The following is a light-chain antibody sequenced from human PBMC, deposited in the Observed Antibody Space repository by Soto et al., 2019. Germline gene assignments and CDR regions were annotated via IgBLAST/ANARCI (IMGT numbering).Light chain of an antibody. CDR3: QQYGSSPTWT. CDR1: QSVSSIY. CDR2: GAS. J-gene: IGKJ1*01. Sequence: EIVLTQAPGTLSLSLGERATLSCRASQSVSSIYLAWYQQKPGQAPRLLIYGASSRATGIPDRFSGSGSGTDFTLTISRLEPEDFAVYYCQQYGSSPTWTFGQGTKVEIK. V-gene: IGKV3-20*01.